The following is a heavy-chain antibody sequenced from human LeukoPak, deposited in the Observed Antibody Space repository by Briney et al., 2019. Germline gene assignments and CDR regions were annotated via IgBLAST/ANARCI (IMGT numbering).Heavy chain of an antibody. CDR3: AGKGRDYYDSSGYSQSRYYYYYGMDV. J-gene: IGHJ6*02. CDR1: GFTFSSYA. V-gene: IGHV3-23*01. CDR2: ISGSGGSA. D-gene: IGHD3-22*01. Sequence: GGSLRLSCAASGFTFSSYAMSWVRQAPGKGLEWVSAISGSGGSAYYTDSVKGRFTISRDNSKNTLYLQMNSLRAEDTAVYYCAGKGRDYYDSSGYSQSRYYYYYGMDVWGQGTTVTVSS.